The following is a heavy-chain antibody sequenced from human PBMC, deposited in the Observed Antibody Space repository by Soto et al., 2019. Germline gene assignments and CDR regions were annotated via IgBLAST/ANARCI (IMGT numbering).Heavy chain of an antibody. J-gene: IGHJ3*02. Sequence: GGSLRLSCAASGFTFSSYAMSWVRQAPGKGLEWVSAISGSGGSTYYADSVKGRFTISRDNSKNTLYLQMNSLRAEDTAVYYCASLITMIVVAPPYDAFDIWGQGTMVTVSS. CDR2: ISGSGGST. V-gene: IGHV3-23*01. D-gene: IGHD3-22*01. CDR1: GFTFSSYA. CDR3: ASLITMIVVAPPYDAFDI.